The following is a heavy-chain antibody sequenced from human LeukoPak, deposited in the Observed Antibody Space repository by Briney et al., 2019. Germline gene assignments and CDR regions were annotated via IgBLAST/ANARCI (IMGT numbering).Heavy chain of an antibody. V-gene: IGHV4-34*01. J-gene: IGHJ6*03. CDR2: INHNGST. CDR1: GGSFSGYY. Sequence: SETLSLTCAVYGGSFSGYYWSWIRQPPGKGLEWIGEINHNGSTNYNPSLKSRVTISVDTSRNQFSLKLSSVTAADTAVYYCARLGPRPIFGVVIRKKGLGSYYYMDVWGKGTTVTVSS. D-gene: IGHD3-3*01. CDR3: ARLGPRPIFGVVIRKKGLGSYYYMDV.